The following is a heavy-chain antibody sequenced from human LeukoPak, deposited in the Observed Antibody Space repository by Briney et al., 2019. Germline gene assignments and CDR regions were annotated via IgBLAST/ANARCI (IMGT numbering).Heavy chain of an antibody. CDR2: ISAYNGNT. J-gene: IGHJ5*02. D-gene: IGHD4-17*01. CDR1: GYTFSSYG. CDR3: ARDESYGDYNNWFDP. V-gene: IGHV1-18*01. Sequence: ASVKVSCKASGYTFSSYGISWVRQAPGQGLEWMGWISAYNGNTNYAQKVQGGVTMTTDTSTSTAYMELRSLRSDDTAVYYCARDESYGDYNNWFDPWGQGTLVTVSS.